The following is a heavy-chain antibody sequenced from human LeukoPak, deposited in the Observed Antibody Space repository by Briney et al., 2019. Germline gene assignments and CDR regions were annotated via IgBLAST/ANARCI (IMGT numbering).Heavy chain of an antibody. CDR1: GFTFINAW. D-gene: IGHD1-1*01. Sequence: PGGSLRLSCAASGFTFINAWMTWVRQAPGKGLEWVGHIKSITDGGTTDFAAPVKGRFTISRDDLKNTLYLQMNSLKTEGTAVYFCTTGKDFYNYYFYYYMDVWGKGTTVTVSS. J-gene: IGHJ6*03. CDR2: IKSITDGGTT. CDR3: TTGKDFYNYYFYYYMDV. V-gene: IGHV3-15*01.